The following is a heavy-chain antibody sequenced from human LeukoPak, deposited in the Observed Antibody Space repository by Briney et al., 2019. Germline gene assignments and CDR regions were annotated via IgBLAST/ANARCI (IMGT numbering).Heavy chain of an antibody. D-gene: IGHD3-10*01. V-gene: IGHV3-74*01. CDR3: ARETGSGYGMDV. CDR1: GFTFSSYW. J-gene: IGHJ6*02. CDR2: INSDGGST. Sequence: GGSLRLSCAASGFTFSSYWMHWVRQAPGKGLVWVSRINSDGGSTSYADSVKGRFTISRDNAKNTLYLQMNSLRAEDTAVYYCARETGSGYGMDVWGQGTTVTVSS.